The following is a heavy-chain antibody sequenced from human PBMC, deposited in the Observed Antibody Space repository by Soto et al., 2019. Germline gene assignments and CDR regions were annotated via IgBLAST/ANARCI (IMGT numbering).Heavy chain of an antibody. CDR1: GFTFSSYG. D-gene: IGHD3-3*01. J-gene: IGHJ4*02. CDR2: IWYDGSNK. CDR3: ARDAAACGFLEWSRSSFFDY. Sequence: PGGSLRLSCAASGFTFSSYGMHWVRQAPGKGLEWVAVIWYDGSNKYYADSVKGRFTISRDNSKNTLYLQMNSLRAEDTAVYYCARDAAACGFLEWSRSSFFDYWGQGTLATVSS. V-gene: IGHV3-33*01.